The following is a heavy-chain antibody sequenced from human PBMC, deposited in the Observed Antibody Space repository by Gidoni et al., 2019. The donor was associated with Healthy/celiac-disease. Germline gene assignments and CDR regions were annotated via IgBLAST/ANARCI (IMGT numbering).Heavy chain of an antibody. D-gene: IGHD3-10*01. CDR3: ARDRPYGSGSPVDY. Sequence: EVQLVESGGGLVQPGGSLRLSCAASGFTFSSYWMSWVRQAPGKGLEWVANIKQDGSEKYYVDSVKGRFTISRDNAKNSLYLQMNSLRAEDTAVYYCARDRPYGSGSPVDYWGQGTLVTVSS. J-gene: IGHJ4*02. V-gene: IGHV3-7*03. CDR2: IKQDGSEK. CDR1: GFTFSSYW.